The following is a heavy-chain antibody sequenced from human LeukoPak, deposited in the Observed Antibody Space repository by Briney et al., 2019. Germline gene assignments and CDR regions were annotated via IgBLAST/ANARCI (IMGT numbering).Heavy chain of an antibody. J-gene: IGHJ6*04. CDR2: IWYDGSNK. CDR1: GFTFSSYG. Sequence: GGSLRLSCAASGFTFSSYGMHWVRQAPGKGLEWVAVIWYDGSNKYYADSVKGLFTISRDNSKNTLYLQMNSLRAEDTAVYYCARVGVATIDPEDYYYYYGMDVWGKGTTVTVSS. CDR3: ARVGVATIDPEDYYYYYGMDV. V-gene: IGHV3-33*01. D-gene: IGHD5-12*01.